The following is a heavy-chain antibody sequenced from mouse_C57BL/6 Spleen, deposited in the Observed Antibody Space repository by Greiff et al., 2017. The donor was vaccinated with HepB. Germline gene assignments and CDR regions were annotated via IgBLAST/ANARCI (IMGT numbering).Heavy chain of an antibody. Sequence: QVQLQQPGAELVKPGASVKLSCKASGYTFTSYWMQWVKQRPGQGLEWIGEIDPSDSNTNYNQKFKGKATLTVDTSSSTAYKQLSSPTSEDSAVYYCARESYGSSHLAYWGQGTLVTVSA. CDR3: ARESYGSSHLAY. CDR1: GYTFTSYW. J-gene: IGHJ3*01. V-gene: IGHV1-50*01. CDR2: IDPSDSNT. D-gene: IGHD1-1*01.